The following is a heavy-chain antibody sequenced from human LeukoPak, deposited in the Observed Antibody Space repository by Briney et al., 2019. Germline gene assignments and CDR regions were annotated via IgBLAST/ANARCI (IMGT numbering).Heavy chain of an antibody. D-gene: IGHD1-26*01. J-gene: IGHJ4*02. CDR3: AKDRSAARVGATPTYYFDY. Sequence: GGSLRLSCAASGITFSSYAMNWVRQAPGKGLKWVSGISGSGSTYYADSVKGRFTISRDNSKNTLYLQMNSLRAEDTAVYYCAKDRSAARVGATPTYYFDYWGQGTLVTVSS. CDR2: ISGSGST. V-gene: IGHV3-23*01. CDR1: GITFSSYA.